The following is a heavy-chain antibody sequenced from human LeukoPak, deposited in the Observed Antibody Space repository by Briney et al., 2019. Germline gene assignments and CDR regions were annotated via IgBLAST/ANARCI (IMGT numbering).Heavy chain of an antibody. J-gene: IGHJ5*02. D-gene: IGHD3-9*01. CDR3: ARARDISRNWFDP. V-gene: IGHV1-18*01. CDR2: ISAYNGNT. Sequence: ASVKVSCKASGYTFTSYGISWVRQAPGQGLEWMGWISAYNGNTNYAQKFQGRVTITADESTSTAYMELSSLRSEDTAVYYCARARDISRNWFDPWGQGTLVTVSS. CDR1: GYTFTSYG.